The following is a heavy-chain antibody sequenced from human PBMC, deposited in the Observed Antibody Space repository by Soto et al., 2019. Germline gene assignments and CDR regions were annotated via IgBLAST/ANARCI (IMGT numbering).Heavy chain of an antibody. CDR1: GGSFSAYY. CDR2: INHSGST. Sequence: QVQLQQWGAGLLKPSETLSLTCAVYGGSFSAYYWSWIRQPPGKGLEWIGDINHSGSTNYNPSLKSRVTLSVDTSNNDFSLRLSSVTAADTAVYYCASTGGCRSTSCYLASSDYWGQGSLVTVSS. D-gene: IGHD2-2*01. CDR3: ASTGGCRSTSCYLASSDY. J-gene: IGHJ4*02. V-gene: IGHV4-34*01.